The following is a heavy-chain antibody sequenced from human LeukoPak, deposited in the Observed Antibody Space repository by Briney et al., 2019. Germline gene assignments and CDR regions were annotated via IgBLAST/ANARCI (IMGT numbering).Heavy chain of an antibody. D-gene: IGHD3-10*01. Sequence: PGGSLRLSCAASGFTFSSYWMSWVRQAPGKGLEWVANIKQDGSEKYYVDSVKGRCTISRDNAKNSLYLQMNSLRAEDTAVYYCARVSSKATVRGLITKKNYYYYYMDVWGKGTTVTISS. J-gene: IGHJ6*03. CDR2: IKQDGSEK. V-gene: IGHV3-7*01. CDR3: ARVSSKATVRGLITKKNYYYYYMDV. CDR1: GFTFSSYW.